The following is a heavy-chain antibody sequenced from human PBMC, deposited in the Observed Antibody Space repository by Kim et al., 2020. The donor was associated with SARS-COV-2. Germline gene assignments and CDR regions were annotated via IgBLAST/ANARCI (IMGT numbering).Heavy chain of an antibody. CDR1: GIPFSNAW. V-gene: IGHV3-15*01. Sequence: RGSLRLSCAVSGIPFSNAWFNWVRQSPGKGLEWVGRIKSKTDGGTSDLAAPVKGRFAISRDDSENTLYLLMNNVKTDDSAVYYCTTVSMRWGQGTLVTVS. CDR3: TTVSMR. D-gene: IGHD2-2*01. J-gene: IGHJ4*02. CDR2: IKSKTDGGTS.